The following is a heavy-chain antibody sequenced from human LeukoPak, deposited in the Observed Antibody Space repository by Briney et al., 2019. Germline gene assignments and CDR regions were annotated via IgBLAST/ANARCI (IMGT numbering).Heavy chain of an antibody. J-gene: IGHJ4*02. D-gene: IGHD4-17*01. CDR2: ISYDGSNK. CDR3: AREIYGDSLHYFDY. Sequence: GGSLRLSCAASGFTFSSYAMHWVRQAPGKGLEWVAVISYDGSNKYYADSVEGRFTISRDNSKNTLYLQMNSLRAEDTAVYYCAREIYGDSLHYFDYWGQGTLVTVSS. CDR1: GFTFSSYA. V-gene: IGHV3-30-3*01.